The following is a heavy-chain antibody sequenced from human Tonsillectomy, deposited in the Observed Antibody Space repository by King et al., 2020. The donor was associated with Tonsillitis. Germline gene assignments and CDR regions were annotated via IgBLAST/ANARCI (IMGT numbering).Heavy chain of an antibody. J-gene: IGHJ4*02. CDR2: CSGSGDSS. D-gene: IGHD3-22*01. CDR3: ARNGYFYHSSGFYYIDYFDS. Sequence: VQLVESGGGLVQPGGSLRLSCAASGFTFSTSAMSLVRQAPGKGREGVSACSGSGDSSYYAYAVRGRFTISRDISKNTRVLQMNSLSADDTAVYYCARNGYFYHSSGFYYIDYFDSWGQGTLLTVSS. V-gene: IGHV3-23*04. CDR1: GFTFSTSA.